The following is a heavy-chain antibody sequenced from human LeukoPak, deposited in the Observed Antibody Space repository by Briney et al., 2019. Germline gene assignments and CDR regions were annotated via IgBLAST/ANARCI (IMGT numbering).Heavy chain of an antibody. V-gene: IGHV4-59*08. CDR2: IYYSGST. CDR1: GGSISSYY. J-gene: IGHJ4*02. D-gene: IGHD3-10*01. CDR3: ARRGRVGYFDY. Sequence: SETLSLTWTVSGGSISSYYWSWIRQPPGKGLEWIGYIYYSGSTNYNPSLKSRVTISVDASKNQFSLKLSSVTAADTAVYYCARRGRVGYFDYWGQGTLVTVSS.